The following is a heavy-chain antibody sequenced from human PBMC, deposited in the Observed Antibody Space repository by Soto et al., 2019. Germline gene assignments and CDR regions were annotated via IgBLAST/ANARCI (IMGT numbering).Heavy chain of an antibody. CDR2: IYNSGST. CDR3: AGIVLEPAAMFDY. V-gene: IGHV4-31*03. D-gene: IGHD2-2*01. J-gene: IGHJ4*02. Sequence: QVQLQESGPGLVRPSQTLSLTCTVSGGSISSGGYYWGWVRQHPGKGLEWIGYIYNSGSTYYNPSLKSRVTISLDTSKNQFSLKLSSVTAADTAVYYCAGIVLEPAAMFDYWGQGTLVTVSS. CDR1: GGSISSGGYY.